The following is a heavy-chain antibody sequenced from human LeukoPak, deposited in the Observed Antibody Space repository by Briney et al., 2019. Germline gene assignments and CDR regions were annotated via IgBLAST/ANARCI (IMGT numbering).Heavy chain of an antibody. CDR1: GYTFTGYY. D-gene: IGHD3-9*01. J-gene: IGHJ4*02. Sequence: ASVKVSCKAPGYTFTGYYMHWVRQAPGQGLEWMGWINPNSGGTNYAQKFQGRVTMTRDTSISTAYMELSRLRSDDTAVYYCARDVSDYHILTAYTSDMAYWGQGTLVTVSS. V-gene: IGHV1-2*02. CDR2: INPNSGGT. CDR3: ARDVSDYHILTAYTSDMAY.